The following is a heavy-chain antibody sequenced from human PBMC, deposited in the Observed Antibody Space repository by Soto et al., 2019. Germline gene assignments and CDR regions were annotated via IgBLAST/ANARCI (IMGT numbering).Heavy chain of an antibody. Sequence: PSETLSLTCTVSGGSVSSDTHYWSWIRQPPGKGLEWIGEINHSGSTNYNPSLKSRVTISVDTSKNQFSLKLSSVTAADTAVYYCARGLFWDLKTYYDFWSGYYTRRGVCYFDYWGQGTLVTVSS. CDR1: GGSVSSDTHY. D-gene: IGHD3-3*01. CDR3: ARGLFWDLKTYYDFWSGYYTRRGVCYFDY. V-gene: IGHV4-39*07. CDR2: INHSGST. J-gene: IGHJ4*02.